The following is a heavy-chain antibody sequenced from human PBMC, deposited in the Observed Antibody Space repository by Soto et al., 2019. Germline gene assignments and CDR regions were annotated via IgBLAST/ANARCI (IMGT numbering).Heavy chain of an antibody. CDR2: FHPVAES. D-gene: IGHD1-26*01. V-gene: IGHV4-4*07. CDR3: ASLGPTIDY. CDR1: GGSINNYY. J-gene: IGHJ4*02. Sequence: QVRLQESGPRLVRPSETLSLISTVSGGSINNYYWNWIRQPAGRGLEWLGRFHPVAESHYNASLRSRISMSSDASKNQVSLNLNSVTAADTALYYCASLGPTIDYWGPGIRVTVSP.